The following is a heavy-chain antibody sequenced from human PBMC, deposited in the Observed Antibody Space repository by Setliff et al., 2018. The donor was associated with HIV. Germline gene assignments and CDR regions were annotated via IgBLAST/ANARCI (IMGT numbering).Heavy chain of an antibody. CDR2: MNPKTGNT. D-gene: IGHD6-13*01. CDR1: GYTFNNFD. CDR3: ARIAVGGSHGPDYHMDV. Sequence: ASVKVSCKASGYTFNNFDINWVRQTAGQGLEWVGWMNPKTGNTGYAHRFQGRVSITRSTSTGTAYMELTGLKPEDTAAYFCARIAVGGSHGPDYHMDVGGGGTMVTVSS. J-gene: IGHJ6*03. V-gene: IGHV1-8*03.